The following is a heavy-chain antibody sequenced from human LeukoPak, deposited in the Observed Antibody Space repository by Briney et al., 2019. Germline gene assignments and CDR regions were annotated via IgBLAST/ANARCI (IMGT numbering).Heavy chain of an antibody. V-gene: IGHV3-21*01. CDR2: ISSSSSYI. D-gene: IGHD5-24*01. CDR3: ARVAEMAANDY. CDR1: GFTFSSYE. J-gene: IGHJ4*02. Sequence: GGSLRLSCAASGFTFSSYEMNWVRQAPGKGLEWVSSISSSSSYIYYADSVKGRFTISRDNAKNSLYLQMNSLRAEDTAVYYCARVAEMAANDYWGQGTLVTVSS.